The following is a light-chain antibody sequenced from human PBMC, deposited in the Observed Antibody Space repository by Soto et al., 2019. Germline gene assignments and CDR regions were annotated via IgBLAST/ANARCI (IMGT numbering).Light chain of an antibody. Sequence: QSVLTQPPSASGSPGQSVAISCTGTSSDVGGYDYVSWYQHYPGKAPKLMIYDVSKRPSGVPDRFSASKSGNTASLTISGLQAEDEADYYCMSFTSSNTYVFGTGTKVTVL. CDR2: DVS. J-gene: IGLJ1*01. V-gene: IGLV2-8*01. CDR3: MSFTSSNTYV. CDR1: SSDVGGYDY.